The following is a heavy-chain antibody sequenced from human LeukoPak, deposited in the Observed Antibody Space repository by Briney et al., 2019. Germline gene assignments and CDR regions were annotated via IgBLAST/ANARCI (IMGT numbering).Heavy chain of an antibody. CDR3: ARCNSLRIAARSGFFWFDP. Sequence: PGGSLRLSCAASGFSFSSDWMSWVRQPPGKGLEWVANRKQDGSEKYYVVSVKGQCTISKDNAKISPYLQMNSLRAEDTAVYYCARCNSLRIAARSGFFWFDPWGQGTLVTVSS. D-gene: IGHD6-6*01. J-gene: IGHJ5*02. CDR2: RKQDGSEK. CDR1: GFSFSSDW. V-gene: IGHV3-7*01.